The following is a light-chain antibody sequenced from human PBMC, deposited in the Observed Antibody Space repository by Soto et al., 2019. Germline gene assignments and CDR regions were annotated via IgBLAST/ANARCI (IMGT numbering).Light chain of an antibody. V-gene: IGKV4-1*01. Sequence: DFVMTQSRDSLAVSLGERATINCKSSDIVLSSSDNQNYLAWFQQKPGQPPKLIMYWASTRKSGVPDRFSGGGSGTDFTLTISSLQAEDVAVYYCQQYHSDPITFGQGTRLEI. CDR2: WAS. CDR3: QQYHSDPIT. CDR1: DIVLSSSDNQNY. J-gene: IGKJ5*01.